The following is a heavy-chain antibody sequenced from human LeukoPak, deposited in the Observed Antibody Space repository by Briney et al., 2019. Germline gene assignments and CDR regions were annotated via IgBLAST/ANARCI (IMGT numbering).Heavy chain of an antibody. V-gene: IGHV4-30-4*01. CDR2: IYYSGST. CDR3: ARVAHAFDI. CDR1: GGSISSGDYC. Sequence: SQTLSLTCTVSGGSISSGDYCWSWIRQPPGKGLEWIGYIYYSGSTYYTPSLKSRVTISVDTSKNQFSLKLSSVTAADTAVYYCARVAHAFDIWGQGTMVTVSS. J-gene: IGHJ3*02.